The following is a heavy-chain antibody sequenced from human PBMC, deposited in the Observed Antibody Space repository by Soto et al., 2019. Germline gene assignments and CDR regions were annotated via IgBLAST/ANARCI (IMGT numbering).Heavy chain of an antibody. J-gene: IGHJ3*02. Sequence: ASVKVSCKASGYTFTSYGISWVRQAPGQGLEWMGWISAYNGNTNYAQKLQGRVTMTTDTSTSTDYMELRSLRSGDTAVYYCRAGSPNPAFDIWGQGTMVTVSS. D-gene: IGHD2-15*01. CDR2: ISAYNGNT. CDR1: GYTFTSYG. CDR3: RAGSPNPAFDI. V-gene: IGHV1-18*01.